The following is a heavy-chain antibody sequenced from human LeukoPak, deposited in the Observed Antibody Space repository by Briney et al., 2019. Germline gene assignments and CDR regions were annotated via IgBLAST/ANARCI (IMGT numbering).Heavy chain of an antibody. J-gene: IGHJ6*02. V-gene: IGHV4-34*01. CDR3: ARGGCSGGSCDSHYYYGLDV. D-gene: IGHD2-15*01. CDR1: GGSFSGYY. CDR2: INHSGST. Sequence: SETLSLTCAVYGGSFSGYYWSWIRQPPGKGLEWIGEINHSGSTNYNPSLKSRVTISVDTSKNQFSLKLSSVTAADTAVYYCARGGCSGGSCDSHYYYGLDVWGQGTTVTVSS.